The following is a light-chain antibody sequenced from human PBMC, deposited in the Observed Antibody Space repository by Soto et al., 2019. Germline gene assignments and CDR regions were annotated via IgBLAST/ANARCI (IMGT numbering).Light chain of an antibody. CDR2: KAS. CDR3: QQYYSYPFT. J-gene: IGKJ5*01. CDR1: QSISSW. Sequence: DIQMTQSPSTLSASVGDRVTITCLASQSISSWLAWYQQKPGKAPRLLMYKASSLESGVPSRFIGSRSGTECTLTISSLQADDVATYYCQQYYSYPFTLGQGTRLEI. V-gene: IGKV1-5*03.